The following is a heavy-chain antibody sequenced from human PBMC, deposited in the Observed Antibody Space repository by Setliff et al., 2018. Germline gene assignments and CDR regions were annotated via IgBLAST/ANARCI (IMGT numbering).Heavy chain of an antibody. CDR3: AHFGYDWNDDY. V-gene: IGHV3-74*03. Sequence: GGSLRLSCVGSGFTFSNYWMHGVRQAPGKGLVWVSRISHDGSYAANVDSVKGRFTISRDNAKNTLYLQMNSLRAEDTAVYYCAHFGYDWNDDYWGQGTLVTVSS. D-gene: IGHD1-20*01. CDR1: GFTFSNYW. J-gene: IGHJ4*02. CDR2: ISHDGSYA.